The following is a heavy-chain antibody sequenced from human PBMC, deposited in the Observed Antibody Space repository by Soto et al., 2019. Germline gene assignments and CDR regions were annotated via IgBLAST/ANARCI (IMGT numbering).Heavy chain of an antibody. Sequence: CQRHSCAACEFTFSNYEMNWVRQAPGQGLEWISYISSSGGNIYYADSVKGRFTISRDNAKNSLYMEMNSLRAEDTAVYYCARTYYEILAGYYEYGMDVWGQGTMVTVSS. V-gene: IGHV3-48*03. CDR3: ARTYYEILAGYYEYGMDV. D-gene: IGHD3-9*01. J-gene: IGHJ6*02. CDR2: ISSSGGNI. CDR1: EFTFSNYE.